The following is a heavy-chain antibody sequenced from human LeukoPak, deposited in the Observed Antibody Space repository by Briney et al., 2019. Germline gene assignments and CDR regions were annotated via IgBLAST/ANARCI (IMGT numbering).Heavy chain of an antibody. J-gene: IGHJ4*02. Sequence: GGSLRLSCAASGFTFSSYWMSWVRQAPGKGLEWVSYISSSGRTTYYADSVKGRFTISRDNAKNSLYLQMNSLRAEDTAVYYCARYYDYWGQGILVTVSS. V-gene: IGHV3-48*04. CDR1: GFTFSSYW. CDR3: ARYYDY. CDR2: ISSSGRTT.